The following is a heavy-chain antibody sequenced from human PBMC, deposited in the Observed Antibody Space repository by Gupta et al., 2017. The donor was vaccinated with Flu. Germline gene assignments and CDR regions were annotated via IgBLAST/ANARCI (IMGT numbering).Heavy chain of an antibody. J-gene: IGHJ4*02. D-gene: IGHD4-4*01. Sequence: QVQLVQSGAEVKKPGSSVKVSCKASGGTFSSYTISWVRQAPGQGLEWMGRIIPILGIANYAQKFQGRVTITADKSTSTAYMELSSLRSEDTAVYYCARDGPNYVFDYWGQGTLVTVSS. CDR3: ARDGPNYVFDY. CDR2: IIPILGIA. CDR1: GGTFSSYT. V-gene: IGHV1-69*08.